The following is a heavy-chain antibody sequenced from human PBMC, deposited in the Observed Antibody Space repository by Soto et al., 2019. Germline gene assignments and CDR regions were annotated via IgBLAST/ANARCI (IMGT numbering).Heavy chain of an antibody. J-gene: IGHJ4*02. CDR2: LNPNSGDT. CDR1: GYTFSSYD. CDR3: AAWGGGWCLY. D-gene: IGHD6-19*01. V-gene: IGHV1-8*01. Sequence: QVQLVQSGAEVKKPGASVKVSCKASGYTFSSYDINWVRQATGQGLEWMVWLNPNSGDTGYAQKFQGRVTLTSNTSITKAYIELSSMTSYDTAVYYCAAWGGGWCLYWGQGTRGTVSS.